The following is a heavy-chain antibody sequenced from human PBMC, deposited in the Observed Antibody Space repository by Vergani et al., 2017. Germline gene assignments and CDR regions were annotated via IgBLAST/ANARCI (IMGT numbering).Heavy chain of an antibody. CDR3: AKTKELYQLPDY. D-gene: IGHD2-2*01. Sequence: QVQLVQSGAEVKKPGASVKVSCKASGYTFTSYYMHWVRQAPGQGLEWMGIINPSGGSTSYAQKFQGRVTMTRDTSTSTVYMELSSLRSEDTAVYDCAKTKELYQLPDYWGQGTLVTVSS. CDR2: INPSGGST. J-gene: IGHJ4*02. V-gene: IGHV1-46*01. CDR1: GYTFTSYY.